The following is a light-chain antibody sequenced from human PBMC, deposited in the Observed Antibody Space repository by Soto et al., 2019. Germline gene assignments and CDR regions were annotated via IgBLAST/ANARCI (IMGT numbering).Light chain of an antibody. J-gene: IGKJ3*01. V-gene: IGKV3-20*01. Sequence: EIVLTQSPGTLSLSPGEGATLSCRASQSVSSNFLAWYQQKPGQAPRLLIYATSSRATGISDRFSGSGSETDFTFTIRRLEPEDFAVYYCQQYGSSPFTFGPGTKVDLQ. CDR2: ATS. CDR1: QSVSSNF. CDR3: QQYGSSPFT.